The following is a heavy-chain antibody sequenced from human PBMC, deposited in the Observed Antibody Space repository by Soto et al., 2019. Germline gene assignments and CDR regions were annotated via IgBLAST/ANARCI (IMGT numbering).Heavy chain of an antibody. CDR2: IYPGDSDT. CDR1: GYSFTSYW. J-gene: IGHJ6*02. D-gene: IGHD3-3*01. V-gene: IGHV5-51*01. Sequence: GESLKISCKGSGYSFTSYWIAWVRQMPGKGLEWMGIIYPGDSDTRYSPSFQGQVTISADKSISTAYLQWSSLKASDTAMYYCARRPIFGVGIRANGMDVWGQGITVTVSS. CDR3: ARRPIFGVGIRANGMDV.